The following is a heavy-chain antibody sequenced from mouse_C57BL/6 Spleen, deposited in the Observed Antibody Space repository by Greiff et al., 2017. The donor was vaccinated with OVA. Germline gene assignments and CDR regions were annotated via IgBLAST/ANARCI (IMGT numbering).Heavy chain of an antibody. Sequence: VKLMESGPGLVQPSQSLSITCTVSGFSLTSYGVHWVRQSPGKGLEWLGVIWRGGSTDYNAAFMSRLSITKDNSKSQVFFKMNSLQADDTAIYYCAKPPYGSSYGYFDVWGTGTTVTVSS. CDR1: GFSLTSYG. D-gene: IGHD1-1*01. V-gene: IGHV2-5*01. J-gene: IGHJ1*03. CDR2: IWRGGST. CDR3: AKPPYGSSYGYFDV.